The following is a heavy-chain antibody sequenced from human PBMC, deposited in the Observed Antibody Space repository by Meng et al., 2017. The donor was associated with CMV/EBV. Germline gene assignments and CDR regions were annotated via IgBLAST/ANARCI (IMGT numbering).Heavy chain of an antibody. CDR1: GGTFSSYA. CDR2: IIPNSGGT. Sequence: ASVKVSCKASGGTFSSYAISWVRQAPGQGLEWMGGIIPNSGGTNYAQKFQGRVTMTRDTSISTAYMELSRLRSDDTAVYYCARDGGSSGSGWFDPWGQGTLVTVSS. D-gene: IGHD3-10*01. J-gene: IGHJ5*02. V-gene: IGHV1-2*02. CDR3: ARDGGSSGSGWFDP.